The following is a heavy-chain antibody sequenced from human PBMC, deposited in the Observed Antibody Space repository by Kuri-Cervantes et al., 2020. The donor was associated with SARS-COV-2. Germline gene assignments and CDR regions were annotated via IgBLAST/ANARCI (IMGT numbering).Heavy chain of an antibody. CDR3: ARAPYSSSWYWFDP. D-gene: IGHD6-13*01. J-gene: IGHJ5*02. V-gene: IGHV4-39*01. CDR1: GGSISSSSYY. CDR2: IYYSGST. Sequence: GSLRLSCTVSGGSISSSSYYWGWIRQPPGKGLEWIGSIYYSGSTYYNPSLKSRVTISVDTSKNQFSLKLSSVTAADTAVYYCARAPYSSSWYWFDPWGQGTLVTVSS.